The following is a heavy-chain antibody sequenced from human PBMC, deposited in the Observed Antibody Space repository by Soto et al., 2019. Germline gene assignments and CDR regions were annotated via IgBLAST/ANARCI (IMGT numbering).Heavy chain of an antibody. V-gene: IGHV1-18*01. CDR3: ARVPATGYYYDSSGYYYFDY. D-gene: IGHD3-22*01. CDR2: ISTYNGNT. J-gene: IGHJ4*02. CDR1: GYTFTSYG. Sequence: ASVKVSRKASGYTFTSYGISWVRQAPGQGLEWMGWISTYNGNTNYAQKLQGRVTMTTDTSTSTAYMELRSLRSDDTAVYYCARVPATGYYYDSSGYYYFDYWGQ.